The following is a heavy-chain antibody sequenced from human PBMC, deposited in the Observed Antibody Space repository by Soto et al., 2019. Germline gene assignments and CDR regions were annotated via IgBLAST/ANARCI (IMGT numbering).Heavy chain of an antibody. J-gene: IGHJ4*02. Sequence: QVQLVESGGGVVQPGRSLRLSCATSGFTFSYYAMNWVRQTPGKGLEWLAFICYGGSMSCYADSVKGRFTISRDNSNNMLYLEMNTLSAVDTAMYFFERVSTGVTSPDHFDYWGQGTLVTVS. CDR1: GFTFSYYA. CDR2: ICYGGSMS. V-gene: IGHV3-33*01. CDR3: ERVSTGVTSPDHFDY. D-gene: IGHD2-2*01.